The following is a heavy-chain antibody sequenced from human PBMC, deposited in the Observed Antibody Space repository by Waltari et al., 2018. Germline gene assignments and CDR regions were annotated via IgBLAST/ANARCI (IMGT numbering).Heavy chain of an antibody. V-gene: IGHV4-39*01. J-gene: IGHJ3*02. CDR2: IYYSGST. D-gene: IGHD5-18*01. CDR3: ARQTWIQLWLYAFDI. CDR1: GGSISSSSYY. Sequence: QLQLQESGPGLVKPSETLSLTCTVSGGSISSSSYYWGWIRQPPGKGLEWIGSIYYSGSTDYNPSLKVRVTISVDTSKNQFSLKLSSVTAADTAVYYCARQTWIQLWLYAFDIWGQGTMVTVSS.